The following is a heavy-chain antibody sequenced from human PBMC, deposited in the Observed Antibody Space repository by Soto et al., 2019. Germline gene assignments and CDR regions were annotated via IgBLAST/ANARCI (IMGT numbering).Heavy chain of an antibody. V-gene: IGHV3-74*01. Sequence: EVQLVESGGGLIPPGGSLRLSCAASGFSFSSYWMHWVRQAPGKGLVWVSRIKSDGSSTDYADSVKGRFTISRDNAKNTLYLQMNSLRAEDTAVYSCAKSERNADGLFHWGQGNLVTVSS. CDR2: IKSDGSST. D-gene: IGHD3-10*01. CDR3: AKSERNADGLFH. CDR1: GFSFSSYW. J-gene: IGHJ4*02.